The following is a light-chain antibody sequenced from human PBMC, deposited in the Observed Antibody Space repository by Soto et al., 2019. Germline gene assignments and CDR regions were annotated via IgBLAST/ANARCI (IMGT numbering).Light chain of an antibody. J-gene: IGLJ1*01. V-gene: IGLV2-14*01. CDR3: SSYTSSSAPYV. CDR1: SSDVGGYNY. CDR2: EVS. Sequence: QSALTQPASVSGSPGQSITISCTGTSSDVGGYNYVSWYQQHPGKAPNLMIYEVSNRPSGVSIRFSGSKSGNTASLTISGLQAEDEADYYCSSYTSSSAPYVFGTGTKVTVL.